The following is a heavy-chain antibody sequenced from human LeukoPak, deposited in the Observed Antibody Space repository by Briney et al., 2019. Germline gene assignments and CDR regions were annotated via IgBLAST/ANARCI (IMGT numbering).Heavy chain of an antibody. V-gene: IGHV4-39*01. CDR1: GGSISSSSYY. Sequence: SETLSLTCTVSGGSISSSSYYWGWVRQPPGKGLEWIGNIFYSGSTYYSPSLKSRVTISVDTPKNQFSLNLSSVTAADTAVYYCARQEIGLRSFDPWGQGTLVTVSS. CDR2: IFYSGST. J-gene: IGHJ5*02. D-gene: IGHD3/OR15-3a*01. CDR3: ARQEIGLRSFDP.